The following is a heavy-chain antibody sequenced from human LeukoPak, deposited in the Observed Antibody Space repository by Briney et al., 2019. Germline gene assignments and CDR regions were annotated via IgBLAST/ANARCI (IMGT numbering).Heavy chain of an antibody. CDR2: IKEDGTEK. CDR1: GFTFSSYW. Sequence: GGSLRLSCAASGFTFSSYWMSWIRQAPGKGLEWVANIKEDGTEKYYVDSVKGRSTISRDNAKNSLYLQMNSLRAEDTAVYYCAELGITMIGGVWGKGTTVTISS. D-gene: IGHD3-10*02. V-gene: IGHV3-7*01. J-gene: IGHJ6*04. CDR3: AELGITMIGGV.